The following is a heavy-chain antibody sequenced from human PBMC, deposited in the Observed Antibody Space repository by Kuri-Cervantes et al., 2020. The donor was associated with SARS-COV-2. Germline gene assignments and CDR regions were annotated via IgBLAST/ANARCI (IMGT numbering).Heavy chain of an antibody. CDR3: AKRSDSADDFWSCYYTGNWFDP. V-gene: IGHV3-23*01. CDR2: ISGSGGST. J-gene: IGHJ5*02. CDR1: GFTFSSYA. Sequence: GESLKISCAASGFTFSSYAMSWVRQAPGKGLEWVSAISGSGGSTYYADAVKGRFTISRDNSKNTLYLQMNSLRAEDTAVYYCAKRSDSADDFWSCYYTGNWFDPWGQGTLVTVSS. D-gene: IGHD3-3*01.